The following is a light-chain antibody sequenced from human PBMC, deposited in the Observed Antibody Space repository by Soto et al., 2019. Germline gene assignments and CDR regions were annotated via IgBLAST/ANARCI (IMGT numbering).Light chain of an antibody. CDR3: LQTYSPPLA. J-gene: IGKJ3*01. V-gene: IGKV1-39*01. CDR2: DVS. Sequence: DIQMTQSPSSLSASVGDRVTITCRASQRISAYLNWYQQKPGEAPKLLIFDVSVLESGVPSRFSGSGSETDFTLANTSLQPEDFATYYCLQTYSPPLAFGRGTTVDFK. CDR1: QRISAY.